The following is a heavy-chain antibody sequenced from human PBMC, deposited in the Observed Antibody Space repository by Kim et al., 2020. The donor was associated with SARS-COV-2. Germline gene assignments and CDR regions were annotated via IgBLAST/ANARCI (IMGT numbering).Heavy chain of an antibody. Sequence: GGSLRLSCAASGFTFSSYGMHWVRQAPGKGLEWVAVISYDGSNKYYADSVKGRFTISRDNSKNTLYLQMNSLRAEDTAVYYCARDAPYILTAIDAFDIWGQGTMVTVSS. J-gene: IGHJ3*02. CDR3: ARDAPYILTAIDAFDI. CDR1: GFTFSSYG. D-gene: IGHD3-9*01. CDR2: ISYDGSNK. V-gene: IGHV3-33*05.